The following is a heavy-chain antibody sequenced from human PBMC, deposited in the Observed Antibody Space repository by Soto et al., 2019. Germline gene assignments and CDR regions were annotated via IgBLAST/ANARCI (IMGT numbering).Heavy chain of an antibody. CDR2: INPNGGVT. J-gene: IGHJ6*03. D-gene: IGHD5-12*01. V-gene: IGHV1-2*04. CDR1: GDSFNDYY. Sequence: QVQLVQSGAEVRKPWASVTVSCRSSGDSFNDYYIHWVRQAPGQGCAWMGWINPNGGVTKYAQKFQGWVSMTRDTSIRTVYMQPSRLRSDDTAVYYCARESGGATATLDYYYFYMDVWGTGTTVTVSS. CDR3: ARESGGATATLDYYYFYMDV.